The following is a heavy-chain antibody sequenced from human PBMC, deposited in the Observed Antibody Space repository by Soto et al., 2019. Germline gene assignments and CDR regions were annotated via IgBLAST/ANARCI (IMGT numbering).Heavy chain of an antibody. CDR2: ISSSSSYI. D-gene: IGHD3-10*01. Sequence: GGSLRLSCAASGFTFSSYSMNWVRQAPGKGLEWVSSISSSSSYIYYADSVKGRFTISRDNAKNSLYLQMNSLRAEDTAVCYCARVGYGSGSSPPDYYYGMDVWGQGTTVTVSS. J-gene: IGHJ6*02. CDR1: GFTFSSYS. V-gene: IGHV3-21*01. CDR3: ARVGYGSGSSPPDYYYGMDV.